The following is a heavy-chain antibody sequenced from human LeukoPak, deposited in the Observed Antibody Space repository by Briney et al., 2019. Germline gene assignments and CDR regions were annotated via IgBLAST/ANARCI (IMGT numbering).Heavy chain of an antibody. D-gene: IGHD6-19*01. Sequence: SETLSLTCTVSGGSISSSSYYWGWIRQPPGKGLEWIGSIYYSGSTYYNPSLKSRVTISVDTSKNQFSLKLSSVTAADTAVYYCARVGSGWYGHWGQGTLVTVSS. J-gene: IGHJ4*02. CDR2: IYYSGST. CDR1: GGSISSSSYY. CDR3: ARVGSGWYGH. V-gene: IGHV4-39*01.